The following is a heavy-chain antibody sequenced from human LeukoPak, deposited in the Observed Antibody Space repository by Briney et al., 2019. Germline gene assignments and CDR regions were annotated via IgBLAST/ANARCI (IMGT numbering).Heavy chain of an antibody. J-gene: IGHJ3*02. CDR2: IKQDGSEK. D-gene: IGHD5-18*01. CDR3: AKDIYSYGSSGAFDI. V-gene: IGHV3-7*03. Sequence: GGSLRLSCAASGFTFSSYWMSWVRQAPGKGLEWVANIKQDGSEKYYVDSVKSRFTISRDNAKNSLYLQMNSLRAEDMALYYCAKDIYSYGSSGAFDIWGQGTMVTVSS. CDR1: GFTFSSYW.